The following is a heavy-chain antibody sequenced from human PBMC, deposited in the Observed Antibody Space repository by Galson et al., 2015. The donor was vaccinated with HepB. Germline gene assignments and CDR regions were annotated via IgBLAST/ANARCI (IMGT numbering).Heavy chain of an antibody. D-gene: IGHD3-3*01. CDR2: INPNSGGS. V-gene: IGHV1-2*02. Sequence: SVKVSCKASGYTFTGYYMHWVRQAPGQGLEWMGWINPNSGGSNYAQKFQGRVTVTRDTSISTAYMELSRLRSDDTAVYYCVRDLFFWSGQTQDYWGQGTLVTVSS. J-gene: IGHJ4*02. CDR3: VRDLFFWSGQTQDY. CDR1: GYTFTGYY.